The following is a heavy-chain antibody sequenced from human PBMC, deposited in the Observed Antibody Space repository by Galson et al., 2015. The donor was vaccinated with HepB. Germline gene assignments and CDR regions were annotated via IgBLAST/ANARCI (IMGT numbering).Heavy chain of an antibody. CDR3: ARGTPIFIVVVPAAIFDP. Sequence: SVKVSCKASGYTFTGYYMHWVRQAPGQGLEWMGWINPNSGGTNYAQKFQGRVTMTRDTSISTAYMELGRLRSDDTAVYYCARGTPIFIVVVPAAIFDPWGQGTLVTVSS. V-gene: IGHV1-2*02. J-gene: IGHJ5*02. CDR1: GYTFTGYY. D-gene: IGHD2-2*01. CDR2: INPNSGGT.